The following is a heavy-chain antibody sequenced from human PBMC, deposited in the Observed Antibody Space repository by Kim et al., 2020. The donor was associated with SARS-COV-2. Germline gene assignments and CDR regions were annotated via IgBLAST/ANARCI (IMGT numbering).Heavy chain of an antibody. V-gene: IGHV3-11*01. D-gene: IGHD3-3*02. Sequence: SVKGRFTVSRDNAKNSLYLQINTQRAEDTAIYYCARVPLGCISYTGMYFDYWGQGTLVTVSS. CDR3: ARVPLGCISYTGMYFDY. J-gene: IGHJ4*02.